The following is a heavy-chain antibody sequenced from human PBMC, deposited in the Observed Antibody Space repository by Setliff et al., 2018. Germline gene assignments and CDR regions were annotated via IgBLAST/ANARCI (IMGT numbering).Heavy chain of an antibody. CDR2: IKEDGGEK. CDR1: GFTLSTYA. D-gene: IGHD3-22*01. CDR3: AGGVPREYYDSRGSSMLDY. Sequence: PGGSLRLSCAASGFTLSTYAMHWVRQAPGKGLEWVDNIKEDGGEKYYVDSVKGRFTISRDNAKNSLFLQMDSLRAEDTAVYYCAGGVPREYYDSRGSSMLDYWGQGTLVTVSS. J-gene: IGHJ4*02. V-gene: IGHV3-7*01.